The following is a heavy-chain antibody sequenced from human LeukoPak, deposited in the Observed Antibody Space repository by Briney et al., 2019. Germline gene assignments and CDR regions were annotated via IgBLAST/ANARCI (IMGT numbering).Heavy chain of an antibody. J-gene: IGHJ3*02. CDR1: GGTFSSYA. Sequence: ASVKVSCKASGGTFSSYAISWVRQAPGQGLEWMGGIIPIFGTANYAQKFQGRVTITADESTSTAYMELSSLRSEDTAVYYCARDLGSGYYDSSGWGAFDIWGQGTMVTVSS. V-gene: IGHV1-69*13. CDR2: IIPIFGTA. D-gene: IGHD3-22*01. CDR3: ARDLGSGYYDSSGWGAFDI.